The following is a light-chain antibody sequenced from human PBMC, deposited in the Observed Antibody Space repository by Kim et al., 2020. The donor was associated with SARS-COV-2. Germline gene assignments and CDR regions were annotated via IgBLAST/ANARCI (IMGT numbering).Light chain of an antibody. Sequence: EIVLTQSPATLSLSPGERATLSCRASQSVGNSLAWFQQKPGQAPRLLIFETSNRATGIPARFSGSGSGTAFTLTISSLEPEDFAVYYCQQRYNWPRTFGGGTKVDIK. J-gene: IGKJ4*01. CDR3: QQRYNWPRT. CDR1: QSVGNS. V-gene: IGKV3-11*01. CDR2: ETS.